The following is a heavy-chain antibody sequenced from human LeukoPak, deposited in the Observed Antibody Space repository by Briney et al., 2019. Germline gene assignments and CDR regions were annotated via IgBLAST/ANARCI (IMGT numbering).Heavy chain of an antibody. CDR1: GVSISSYY. J-gene: IGHJ4*02. D-gene: IGHD6-19*01. CDR2: IYYSGNT. CDR3: VRENYSSGWYGIIDY. Sequence: PSETLSLTCTVSGVSISSYYWSWIRQPPGKGLEWIGYIYYSGNTNYNPSLKSRVTISVDTSKNQFSLKLSSVTAADTAVYYCVRENYSSGWYGIIDYWGQGTLVTVSS. V-gene: IGHV4-59*01.